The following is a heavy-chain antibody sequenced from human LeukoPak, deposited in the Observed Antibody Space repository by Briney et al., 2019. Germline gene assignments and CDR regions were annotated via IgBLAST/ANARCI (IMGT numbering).Heavy chain of an antibody. CDR2: ISSSSSYI. Sequence: PGGSLRLSCAASGFTFSSYSMNWVRQAPGKGLEWVSSISSSSSYIYYADSVKGRFTISRDNAENSLYLQMNSLRAEDTAVYYCARGPAYYYDSSGYYLDHWGQGTLVTVSS. CDR1: GFTFSSYS. CDR3: ARGPAYYYDSSGYYLDH. J-gene: IGHJ5*02. D-gene: IGHD3-22*01. V-gene: IGHV3-21*01.